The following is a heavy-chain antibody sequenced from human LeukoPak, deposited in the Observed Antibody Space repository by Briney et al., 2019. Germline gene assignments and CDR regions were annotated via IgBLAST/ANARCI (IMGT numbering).Heavy chain of an antibody. V-gene: IGHV3-48*03. J-gene: IGHJ4*02. CDR3: ARDPSRRYDSSGYYQYFDY. CDR2: ISSSGSTI. CDR1: GFTFSSYE. Sequence: PGGSLRLSCAASGFTFSSYEMNWVRQAPGKGLEWVSYISSSGSTIYYADSVKGRLTISRDNAKNCLYLQMNSLRAEDTALYYCARDPSRRYDSSGYYQYFDYWGQGTLVTVSS. D-gene: IGHD3-22*01.